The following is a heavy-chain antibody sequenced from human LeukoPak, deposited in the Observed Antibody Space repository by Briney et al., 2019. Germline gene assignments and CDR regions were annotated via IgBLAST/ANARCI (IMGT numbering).Heavy chain of an antibody. CDR3: AKERTRRRPGSGYYYVYFDY. J-gene: IGHJ4*02. CDR1: GFTFSSYA. V-gene: IGHV3-23*01. Sequence: PGGYLRLSCAASGFTFSSYAMSWVRQAPGKGLEWVSAISGSGGSTYYADSVKGRFTISRDNSKNTLYLQMNSLRAEDTAVYYCAKERTRRRPGSGYYYVYFDYWGQGTLVTVSS. CDR2: ISGSGGST. D-gene: IGHD3-22*01.